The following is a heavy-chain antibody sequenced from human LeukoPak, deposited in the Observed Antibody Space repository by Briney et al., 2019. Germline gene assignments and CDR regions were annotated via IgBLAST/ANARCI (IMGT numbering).Heavy chain of an antibody. V-gene: IGHV1-8*01. D-gene: IGHD2-2*02. CDR2: MNPNCGNT. CDR1: GYTFTSYD. Sequence: ASVKVSCKASGYTFTSYDINWVRQAPGQGLEWMGWMNPNCGNTGYAQKFQGRVTMTRNTSISTAYMELSSLRSEDTAVYYCARSALPQCRRASFYTPVVWGKGTTVTVSS. CDR3: ARSALPQCRRASFYTPVV. J-gene: IGHJ6*04.